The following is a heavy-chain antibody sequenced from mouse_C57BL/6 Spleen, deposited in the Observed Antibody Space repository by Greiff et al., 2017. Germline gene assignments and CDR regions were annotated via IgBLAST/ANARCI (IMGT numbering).Heavy chain of an antibody. J-gene: IGHJ3*01. D-gene: IGHD1-1*01. V-gene: IGHV5-4*03. CDR1: GFTFSSYA. Sequence: EVMLVESGGGLVKPGGSLKLSCAASGFTFSSYAMSWVRQTPEKRLEWVATISDGGSYTYYPDNVKGRFTISRDNAKNNLYLQMSHLKSEDTAMYYCARAPSFYYYGSSEGFAYWGQGTLVTVSA. CDR2: ISDGGSYT. CDR3: ARAPSFYYYGSSEGFAY.